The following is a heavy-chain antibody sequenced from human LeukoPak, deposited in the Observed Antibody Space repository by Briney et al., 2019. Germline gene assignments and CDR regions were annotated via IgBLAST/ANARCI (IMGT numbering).Heavy chain of an antibody. J-gene: IGHJ4*02. CDR1: GFTFSSYG. D-gene: IGHD3-9*01. V-gene: IGHV3-23*01. CDR2: ISGSGGST. CDR3: AKRFRLRYFDWLLLGGYFDY. Sequence: GGSLRLSCAASGFTFSSYGMSWVRQAPGKGLEWVSAISGSGGSTYYADSVKGRFTISRDNSKNALYLQMNSLRAEDTAVYYCAKRFRLRYFDWLLLGGYFDYWGQGTLVTVSS.